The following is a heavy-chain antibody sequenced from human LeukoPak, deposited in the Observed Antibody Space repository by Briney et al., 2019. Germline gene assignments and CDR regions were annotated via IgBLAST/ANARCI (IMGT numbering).Heavy chain of an antibody. Sequence: PSETLSLTCTVSGGSISNKYWGGIRRPPGKGLEWIGFISYYGNTKYNSSLKSRVTISVDTSKNQFSLKLSSVTAADTAVYYCARHLGGWARDRSGDAFDIWGQGTMVTVSS. CDR3: ARHLGGWARDRSGDAFDI. CDR1: GGSISNKY. V-gene: IGHV4-59*08. J-gene: IGHJ3*02. D-gene: IGHD1-26*01. CDR2: ISYYGNT.